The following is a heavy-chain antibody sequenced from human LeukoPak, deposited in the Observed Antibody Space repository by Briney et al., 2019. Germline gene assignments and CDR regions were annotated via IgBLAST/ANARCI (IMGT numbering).Heavy chain of an antibody. CDR3: ARSFWWFGEFSPFDY. D-gene: IGHD3-10*01. V-gene: IGHV3-30*03. Sequence: GRSLRLSCAASGFTFSSYGMHWVRQAPGKGLEWVAVISYDGSNKYYADSVKGRFTISRDNAKNSLYLQMNSLRAEDTAVYDCARSFWWFGEFSPFDYWGQGTLVTVSS. CDR2: ISYDGSNK. CDR1: GFTFSSYG. J-gene: IGHJ4*02.